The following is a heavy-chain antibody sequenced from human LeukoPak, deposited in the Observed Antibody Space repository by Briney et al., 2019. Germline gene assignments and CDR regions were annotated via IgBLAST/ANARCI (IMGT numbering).Heavy chain of an antibody. CDR2: VYYGGST. V-gene: IGHV4-39*01. J-gene: IGHJ4*02. D-gene: IGHD6-19*01. CDR1: GGSISSSNYY. CDR3: ARRESSGIVVVAGGFDN. Sequence: SETLSLTCTVSGGSISSSNYYWGWIRQPPGKGLEWIGSVYYGGSTYYNPSLKSRVTISVDTSKNQFSLKLSSVTVADTAVYYCARRESSGIVVVAGGFDNWGQGTLVTVSS.